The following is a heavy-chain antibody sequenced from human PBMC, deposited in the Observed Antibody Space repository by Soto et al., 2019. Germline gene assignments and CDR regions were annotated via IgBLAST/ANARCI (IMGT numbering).Heavy chain of an antibody. CDR3: ARGLVATITLYYYYYMDV. V-gene: IGHV4-39*07. Sequence: SETLSLTCTVSGGSISSSSYYWGWIRQPPGKGLEWIGEINHSGSTNYNPSLKSRVTISVDTSKTQFSLKLSSVTAADTAVYYCARGLVATITLYYYYYMDVWDKGTTVTVSS. J-gene: IGHJ6*03. CDR2: INHSGST. CDR1: GGSISSSSYY. D-gene: IGHD5-12*01.